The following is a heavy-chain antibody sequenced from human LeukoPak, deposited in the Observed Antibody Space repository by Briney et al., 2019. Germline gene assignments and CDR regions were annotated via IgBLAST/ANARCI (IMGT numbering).Heavy chain of an antibody. Sequence: PGGSLRLSCAASGFTFSDYYMSWIRQAPGKGLEWVSYISSSGSTIYYADSVKGRFTISRDNAKNSLYLQMNSLRAEDTAVYYCARVDDSGHYYYYGMDVWGQGTTVTVSS. J-gene: IGHJ6*02. V-gene: IGHV3-11*01. CDR1: GFTFSDYY. D-gene: IGHD4-17*01. CDR2: ISSSGSTI. CDR3: ARVDDSGHYYYYGMDV.